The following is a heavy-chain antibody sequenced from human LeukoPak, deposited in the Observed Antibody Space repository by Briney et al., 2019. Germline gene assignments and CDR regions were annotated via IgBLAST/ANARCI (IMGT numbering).Heavy chain of an antibody. J-gene: IGHJ4*02. CDR1: GGSISSGSYY. CDR3: ARDGYYYGSSGYYYPED. V-gene: IGHV4-61*02. Sequence: SETLSLTCTVSGGSISSGSYYWSWIRQPAGKGLEWIGRIYTSGSTNYNPSLKSRVTISVDTSKNQFSLKLTSVTAADTAVYYCARDGYYYGSSGYYYPEDWGQGTLVTVSP. D-gene: IGHD3-22*01. CDR2: IYTSGST.